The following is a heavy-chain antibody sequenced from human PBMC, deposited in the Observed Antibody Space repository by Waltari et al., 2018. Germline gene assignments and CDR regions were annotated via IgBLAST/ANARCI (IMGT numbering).Heavy chain of an antibody. V-gene: IGHV4-34*01. D-gene: IGHD3-3*01. Sequence: QVQLQQWGAGLLKPSETLSLTCAVYGGSFSGYYWSWIRQPPGKGLEWIGEINHSGSTNYNPSLKSRVTISVDTSKNQFSLKLSSVTAADTAVYYCARGAIFGVVHYYYYYMDVWGKGTTVTISS. CDR3: ARGAIFGVVHYYYYYMDV. J-gene: IGHJ6*03. CDR1: GGSFSGYY. CDR2: INHSGST.